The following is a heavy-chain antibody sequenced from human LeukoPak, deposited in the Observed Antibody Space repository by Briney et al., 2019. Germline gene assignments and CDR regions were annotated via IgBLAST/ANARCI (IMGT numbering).Heavy chain of an antibody. V-gene: IGHV4-38-2*02. CDR1: GYSISSGYY. D-gene: IGHD2-2*01. Sequence: SETLSLTCTVSGYSISSGYYWGWIRQPPGKGLEWIGSIYHSGSTYYNPSLKSRATISVDTSKIQFSLKLSSVAAADTAVYYCAREPAYCSSTSCPHDAFDIWGQGTMVTVSS. J-gene: IGHJ3*02. CDR2: IYHSGST. CDR3: AREPAYCSSTSCPHDAFDI.